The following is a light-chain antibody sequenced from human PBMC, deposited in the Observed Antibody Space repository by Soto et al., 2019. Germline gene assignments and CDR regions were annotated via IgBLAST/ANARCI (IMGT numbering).Light chain of an antibody. CDR1: QSISSY. Sequence: DIPMNQSPSALSASVGDRDTIPCRASQSISSYLNWYQQKPGKAPKLLIYAASSLQSGVPSRFSGSGSGTDFTLTISSLQPEDFATYYCQQSYSTPRTFGQGTMV. CDR3: QQSYSTPRT. CDR2: AAS. V-gene: IGKV1-39*01. J-gene: IGKJ1*01.